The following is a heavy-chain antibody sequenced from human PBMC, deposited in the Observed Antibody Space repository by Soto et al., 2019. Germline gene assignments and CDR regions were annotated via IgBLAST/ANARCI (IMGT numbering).Heavy chain of an antibody. V-gene: IGHV3-73*01. D-gene: IGHD3-10*01. CDR2: IRSKANSYAT. CDR3: TRLADYYGSGSYLYPHFRAPDV. CDR1: GFTFSGSA. J-gene: IGHJ6*02. Sequence: GCLRLSCAASGFTFSGSAMHWVRQASGKGLEWVGRIRSKANSYATAYAASVKGRFTISRDDSKNTAYLQMNSLKTEDTAVYYCTRLADYYGSGSYLYPHFRAPDVWGQGTTVTVSS.